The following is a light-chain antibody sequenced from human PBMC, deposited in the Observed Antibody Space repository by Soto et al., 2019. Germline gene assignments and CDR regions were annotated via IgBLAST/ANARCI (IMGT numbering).Light chain of an antibody. J-gene: IGKJ4*01. V-gene: IGKV3-20*01. CDR2: GAS. CDR3: QQYGSSPLT. Sequence: ELVMTQSPGTLSVSLGGSATLFCRASQSVDGYLAWYQHKNGQAPRLLIHGASTRATGVPDRFSGSGYGTDFNLTISRLEPEDFAVYYCQQYGSSPLTFGGGTKVDIK. CDR1: QSVDGY.